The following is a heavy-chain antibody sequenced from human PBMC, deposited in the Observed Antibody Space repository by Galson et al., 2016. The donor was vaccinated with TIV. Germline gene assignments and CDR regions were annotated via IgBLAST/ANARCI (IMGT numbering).Heavy chain of an antibody. V-gene: IGHV4-30-4*01. CDR2: IYYSGST. J-gene: IGHJ3*01. D-gene: IGHD3-22*01. CDR3: ARDAGTYYHAFDV. Sequence: TLSLTCAVFGGSISNGDYYWSWIRQPPGKGLEWIGYIYYSGSTKINPSLKSRLTMSVARSRNQFSLSLYSVTAADTAVYFCARDAGTYYHAFDVWGQGTMVTVSS. CDR1: GGSISNGDYY.